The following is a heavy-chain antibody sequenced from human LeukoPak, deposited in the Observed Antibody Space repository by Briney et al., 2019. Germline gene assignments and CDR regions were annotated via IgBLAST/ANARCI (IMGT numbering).Heavy chain of an antibody. CDR3: ARALTTVTILYDY. D-gene: IGHD4-11*01. J-gene: IGHJ4*02. Sequence: ASVKVSCKASGYTFTSYAMHWVRQAPGQRLEWMGWINAGNGNTKYSQEFQGRVTITRDTSASTAYMELSSLRSEDTAVYYCARALTTVTILYDYWGQGTLVTVSS. V-gene: IGHV1-3*03. CDR2: INAGNGNT. CDR1: GYTFTSYA.